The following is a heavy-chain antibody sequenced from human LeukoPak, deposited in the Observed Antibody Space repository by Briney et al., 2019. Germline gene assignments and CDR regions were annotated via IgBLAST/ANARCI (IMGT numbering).Heavy chain of an antibody. Sequence: PGGSLRLSCAASGFTVSNNYMNWVRQAPGKGLEWVSVIFSGGDTFYEDYSQGRFIITSNDSKKTPLHQMNSLIGDDTAAYYCTGDAPAGVKLEYWGQGTLVTVS. CDR2: IFSGGDT. CDR3: TGDAPAGVKLEY. D-gene: IGHD3-10*01. CDR1: GFTVSNNY. J-gene: IGHJ4*02. V-gene: IGHV3-66*01.